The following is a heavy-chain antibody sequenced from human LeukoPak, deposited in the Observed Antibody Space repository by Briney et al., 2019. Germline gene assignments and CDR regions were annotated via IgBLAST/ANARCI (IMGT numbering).Heavy chain of an antibody. CDR1: GGSISSGSYY. V-gene: IGHV4-61*02. CDR2: IYTSGST. D-gene: IGHD2-21*01. Sequence: SETLSLTXTVSGGSISSGSYYWSWIRQPAGKGLEWIGRIYTSGSTNYNPSLKSRVTISVDTSKNQFSLKLSSVTAADTAVYYCARRCGGDCSHAFDIWGQGTMVTVSS. J-gene: IGHJ3*02. CDR3: ARRCGGDCSHAFDI.